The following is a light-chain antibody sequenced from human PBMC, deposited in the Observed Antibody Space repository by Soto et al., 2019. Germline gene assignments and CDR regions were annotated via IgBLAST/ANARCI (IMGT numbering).Light chain of an antibody. V-gene: IGKV1-5*01. CDR2: GAS. J-gene: IGKJ1*01. CDR3: LQDINYPWT. CDR1: QSISSW. Sequence: IQMTQSPSTLSAYVGDRVTITCRASQSISSWLAWYQQKPGKPPKVLIYGASNLQSGVPPRFSGSGSCTDFTLAISSLQPEDSATYYCLQDINYPWTFGQGTKVDIK.